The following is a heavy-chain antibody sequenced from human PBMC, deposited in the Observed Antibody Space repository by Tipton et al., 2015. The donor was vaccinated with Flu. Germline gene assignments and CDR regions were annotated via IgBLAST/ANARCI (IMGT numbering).Heavy chain of an antibody. J-gene: IGHJ5*02. CDR1: GYSISSDYY. CDR2: IFHTGST. V-gene: IGHV4-38-2*02. CDR3: AREAYSSNWPNWFDP. Sequence: TLSLTCTVSGYSISSDYYWGWIRQPPGKGLEWIGNIFHTGSTYYNPSLKSRVTLSVDTSKNQFSLKVISVTAADTAVYYCAREAYSSNWPNWFDPWGQGTLVTVSS. D-gene: IGHD6-13*01.